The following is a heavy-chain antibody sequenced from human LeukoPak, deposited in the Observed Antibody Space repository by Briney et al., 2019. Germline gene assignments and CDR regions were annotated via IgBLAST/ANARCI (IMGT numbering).Heavy chain of an antibody. D-gene: IGHD6-13*01. CDR2: IQYDGTKE. V-gene: IGHV3-30*02. CDR3: ARSRGRQQLDREPFDY. J-gene: IGHJ4*02. Sequence: GGSLRLSCAASGFTFSSYGMHWVRQAPGKGLEWVAFIQYDGTKEYYADSVKGRFTISRDNTKNTLYLQMNSMRAEDSAVYYCARSRGRQQLDREPFDYWGQGTLVTVSS. CDR1: GFTFSSYG.